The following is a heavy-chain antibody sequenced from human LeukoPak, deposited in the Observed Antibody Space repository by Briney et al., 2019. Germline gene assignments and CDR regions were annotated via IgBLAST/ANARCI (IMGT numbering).Heavy chain of an antibody. CDR2: INHSGST. J-gene: IGHJ4*02. D-gene: IGHD3-22*01. CDR1: GGSFSGYY. V-gene: IGHV4-34*01. Sequence: PSETLSLTCAVYGGSFSGYYWSWLRQPPGKGLEWIGEINHSGSTNYNPSLKSRVTISVDTSKNQFSLKLSSVTAADTAVYYCARGGGYYDSSGYVDYWGQGTLVTVSS. CDR3: ARGGGYYDSSGYVDY.